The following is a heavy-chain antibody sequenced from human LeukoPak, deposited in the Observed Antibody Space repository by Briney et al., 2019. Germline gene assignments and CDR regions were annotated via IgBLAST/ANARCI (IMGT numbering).Heavy chain of an antibody. V-gene: IGHV1-3*01. CDR1: GYTFTSYA. D-gene: IGHD3-9*01. J-gene: IGHJ5*02. Sequence: ASVKVSCKASGYTFTSYAMHWVRQAPGQRLEWMGWINAGKGKTKYSQKFQGRVTITRDTSASTAYMELSSLRSEDTAVYYCAREGNDILTGYYDNWFDPWGQGTLVTVSS. CDR3: AREGNDILTGYYDNWFDP. CDR2: INAGKGKT.